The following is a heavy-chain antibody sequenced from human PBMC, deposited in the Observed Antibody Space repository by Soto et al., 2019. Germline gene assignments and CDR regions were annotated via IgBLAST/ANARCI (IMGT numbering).Heavy chain of an antibody. Sequence: GESLKISCKGSGYSFTSYWIGWVRQMPGKGLEWMGIIYPGDSDTRYSPSFQGQVTISADKSISTAYLQWSSLEASDSAFYFCARSPRSSPYFDYWGQGALVTVS. D-gene: IGHD6-13*01. CDR3: ARSPRSSPYFDY. CDR2: IYPGDSDT. J-gene: IGHJ4*02. V-gene: IGHV5-51*01. CDR1: GYSFTSYW.